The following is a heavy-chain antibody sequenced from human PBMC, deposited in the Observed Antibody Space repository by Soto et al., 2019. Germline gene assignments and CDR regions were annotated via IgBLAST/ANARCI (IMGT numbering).Heavy chain of an antibody. CDR2: ISGDSGNT. J-gene: IGHJ4*01. Sequence: AASVKVSCKASGYMFTKSAMHWVRQAPGQRLEWMGWISGDSGNTKYSPKLQDRVTITRGTSASTAYMELSSLRSEDTALYYCARDGVAAGNINFDYWGQGTLVTVSS. V-gene: IGHV1-3*01. D-gene: IGHD6-19*01. CDR3: ARDGVAAGNINFDY. CDR1: GYMFTKSA.